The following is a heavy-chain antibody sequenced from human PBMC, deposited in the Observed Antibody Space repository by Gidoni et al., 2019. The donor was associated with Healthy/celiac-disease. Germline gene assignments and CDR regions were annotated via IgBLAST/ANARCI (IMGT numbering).Heavy chain of an antibody. CDR2: IYPGDSDT. J-gene: IGHJ2*01. CDR3: ARHAALLVYGDYFDWYFDL. Sequence: EVQLVQSGAEVKKPGESLKISCKGSGDSCTSYWIGGVRQMPGKGMEWMGIIYPGDSDTRYSPSFQGQVTISADKYISTAYLQWSSLKASDTAMYYCARHAALLVYGDYFDWYFDLWGRGTLVTVSS. V-gene: IGHV5-51*01. CDR1: GDSCTSYW. D-gene: IGHD4-17*01.